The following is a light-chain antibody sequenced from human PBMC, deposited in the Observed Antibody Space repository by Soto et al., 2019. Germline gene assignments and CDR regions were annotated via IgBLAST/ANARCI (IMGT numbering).Light chain of an antibody. V-gene: IGKV1-5*03. Sequence: DIQMTQPPSTLSVSIGDRVTITCRASQSINSWLAWYQQKPGKAPKLLIYKASNLESGVPSRFSGSGSGTEFTLTISSLQPDDYATYYCQQYNDYFTFGGGTKVDIK. CDR2: KAS. J-gene: IGKJ4*01. CDR1: QSINSW. CDR3: QQYNDYFT.